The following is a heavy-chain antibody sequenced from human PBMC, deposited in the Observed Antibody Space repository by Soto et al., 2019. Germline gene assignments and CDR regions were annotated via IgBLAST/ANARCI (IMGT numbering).Heavy chain of an antibody. CDR1: GYTFTSYD. Sequence: GASVKVSCKASGYTFTSYDINWVRQATGQGLEWMGWMNPNSGNTGYAQKFQGRVTMTRNTSISTAYMELSSLRSEDTAVYYCARGRVPDIVVVFGNWFDPWGQGTLVTVSS. V-gene: IGHV1-8*02. CDR2: MNPNSGNT. CDR3: ARGRVPDIVVVFGNWFDP. D-gene: IGHD2-15*01. J-gene: IGHJ5*02.